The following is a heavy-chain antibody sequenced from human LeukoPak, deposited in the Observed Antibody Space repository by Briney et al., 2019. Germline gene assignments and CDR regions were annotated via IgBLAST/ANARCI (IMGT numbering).Heavy chain of an antibody. J-gene: IGHJ2*01. CDR2: IRYDGSNK. D-gene: IGHD7-27*01. V-gene: IGHV3-30*02. CDR1: GFTFSSYG. Sequence: GGSLRLSCAASGFTFSSYGMHWVRQAPGKGLEWVAFIRYDGSNKYYADSVKGRFTISRDNSKNTLYLQMSSLRAEDTALYYCAKSGLGITWYFDLWGRGTLVTVSS. CDR3: AKSGLGITWYFDL.